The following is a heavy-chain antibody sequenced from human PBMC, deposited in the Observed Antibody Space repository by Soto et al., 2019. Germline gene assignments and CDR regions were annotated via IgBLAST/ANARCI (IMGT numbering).Heavy chain of an antibody. J-gene: IGHJ4*02. CDR2: IYYSGST. Sequence: SETLSLTCPVSGGSISSGGYYWSWIRQHPGKGLEWIGYIYYSGSTYYNPSLKSRVTISVDTSKNQFSLKLSSVTAADTAVYYCARAPVVTVTQYYFDYWGQGTLVTVSS. CDR3: ARAPVVTVTQYYFDY. D-gene: IGHD4-17*01. V-gene: IGHV4-31*03. CDR1: GGSISSGGYY.